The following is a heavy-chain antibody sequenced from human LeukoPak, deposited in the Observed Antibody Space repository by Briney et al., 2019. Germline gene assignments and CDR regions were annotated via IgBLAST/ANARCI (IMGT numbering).Heavy chain of an antibody. CDR1: GYTFIDYY. Sequence: GASVKVSCKASGYTFIDYYIHWVRQAPGQGLEWMGLINPGGDNTNYAQNFQGRVTMTRDTSASTVYMELSSLRSEDTAIYYCARIRDGYNDAYDIWGQGTVVTVPS. CDR3: ARIRDGYNDAYDI. CDR2: INPGGDNT. D-gene: IGHD5-24*01. V-gene: IGHV1-46*01. J-gene: IGHJ3*02.